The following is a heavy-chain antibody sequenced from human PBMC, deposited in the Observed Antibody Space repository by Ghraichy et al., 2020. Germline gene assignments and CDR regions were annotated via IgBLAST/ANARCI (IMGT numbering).Heavy chain of an antibody. CDR1: GGSISSSSYY. CDR3: ARGASSYGTPTHYYYGMDV. V-gene: IGHV4-39*01. CDR2: IYYSGST. J-gene: IGHJ6*02. D-gene: IGHD5-18*01. Sequence: SETLSLTCTVSGGSISSSSYYWGWIRQPPGKGLEWIGSIYYSGSTYYNPSLKSRVTISVDTSKNQFSLKLSSVTAADTAVYYCARGASSYGTPTHYYYGMDVWGQGTTVTVSS.